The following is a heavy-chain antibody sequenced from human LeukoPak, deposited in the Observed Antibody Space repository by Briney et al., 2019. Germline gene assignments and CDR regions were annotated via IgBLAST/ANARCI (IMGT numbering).Heavy chain of an antibody. Sequence: PSQTLSLTCTVSGGSISSGSYYWSWIRQPPGKGLEWIAYIFYNGNTNYNPSLKSRVTISLDTSKKQFSLKVSSVTAADTAVYYCARWGSYYMDVWGKGTTVTVSS. CDR3: ARWGSYYMDV. CDR2: IFYNGNT. V-gene: IGHV4-61*01. J-gene: IGHJ6*03. D-gene: IGHD3-16*01. CDR1: GGSISSGSYY.